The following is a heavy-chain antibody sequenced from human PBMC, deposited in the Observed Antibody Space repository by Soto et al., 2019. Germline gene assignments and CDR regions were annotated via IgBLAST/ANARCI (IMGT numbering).Heavy chain of an antibody. V-gene: IGHV3-64*01. Sequence: GGSLRLSCVASGFVFRNFALHWVRQAPGKSLEYVSAISATVNGDYTYYATSVKGRFTISRDDSKNTQYLQMNNLRDEDTAVYFCAKDQLYFRGVLQNWLALWGRGSLDIVSA. CDR1: GFVFRNFA. CDR2: ISATVNGDYT. D-gene: IGHD3-10*02. CDR3: AKDQLYFRGVLQNWLAL. J-gene: IGHJ4*02.